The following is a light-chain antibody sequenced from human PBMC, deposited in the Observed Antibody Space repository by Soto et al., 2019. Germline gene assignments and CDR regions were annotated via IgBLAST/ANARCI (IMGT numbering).Light chain of an antibody. CDR3: QQYNNWGT. J-gene: IGKJ1*01. CDR1: QSVSSN. V-gene: IGKV3-15*01. Sequence: EIVMTQSPATLSVSPGERATLSCRASQSVSSNLAWYQQKPGQAPRLLIYGASTRATGIPARFSGSGSGTEFTLPISSLQSDAFAVYYCQQYNNWGTFGQGTKVEIK. CDR2: GAS.